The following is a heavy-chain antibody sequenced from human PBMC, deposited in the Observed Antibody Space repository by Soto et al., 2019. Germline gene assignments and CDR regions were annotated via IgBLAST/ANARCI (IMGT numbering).Heavy chain of an antibody. J-gene: IGHJ5*02. D-gene: IGHD3-10*01. V-gene: IGHV3-30-3*01. CDR1: GFTFSNYA. CDR2: ISYDGSDN. Sequence: QVQMVESGGGVVQPGRSLRLSCAASGFTFSNYAVHWVRQAPGKGLEWVAVISYDGSDNYYADSVKGRFTMSRDNSKNTLYLQRNSLRPEDTAVYYCARDPLPTFGSGSAWLDPWVQGALVTVTS. CDR3: ARDPLPTFGSGSAWLDP.